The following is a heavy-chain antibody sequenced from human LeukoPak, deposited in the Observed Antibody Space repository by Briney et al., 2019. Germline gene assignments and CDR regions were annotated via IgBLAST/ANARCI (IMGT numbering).Heavy chain of an antibody. Sequence: GGSLRLSCAASGFTFSSYEMNWVRQAPGKGLEWVSYISSSGSTIYYADSVKGRFTISRDNAKNSLYLQMNSLRAEDTAVYYCAKDLHYGSADYWGQGTLVTVSS. D-gene: IGHD3-10*01. CDR2: ISSSGSTI. J-gene: IGHJ4*02. V-gene: IGHV3-48*03. CDR3: AKDLHYGSADY. CDR1: GFTFSSYE.